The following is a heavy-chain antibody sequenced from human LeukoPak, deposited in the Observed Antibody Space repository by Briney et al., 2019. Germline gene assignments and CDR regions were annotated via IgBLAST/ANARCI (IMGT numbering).Heavy chain of an antibody. CDR1: GASISSTTYY. CDR2: IYYSGST. V-gene: IGHV4-39*07. Sequence: SETLSLTCTVSGASISSTTYYWGWIRQPPRKGLEWIASIYYSGSTYYNPSLKSRVTISVDTSKNQFSLKLSSVTAADTAVYYCARGPDDAFDIWGQGTMVTVSS. J-gene: IGHJ3*02. CDR3: ARGPDDAFDI.